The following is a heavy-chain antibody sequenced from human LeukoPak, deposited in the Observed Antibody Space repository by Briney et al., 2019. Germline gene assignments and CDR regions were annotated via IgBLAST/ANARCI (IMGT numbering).Heavy chain of an antibody. CDR2: IYSGGST. D-gene: IGHD3-10*01. V-gene: IGHV3-53*01. CDR3: ARVFGWYMDV. J-gene: IGHJ6*03. Sequence: PGGSLRLSCAASGFTVSSNYMSWVRQAPGKGLEWVSVIYSGGSTYYADSMKGRFTISRDNAKNSLYLQMNSLRAEDTAVYYCARVFGWYMDVWGKGTTVTVSS. CDR1: GFTVSSNY.